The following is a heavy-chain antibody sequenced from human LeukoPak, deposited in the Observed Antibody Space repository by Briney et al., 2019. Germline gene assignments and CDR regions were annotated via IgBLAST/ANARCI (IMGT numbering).Heavy chain of an antibody. CDR1: GYTFTSYY. CDR2: INPSGGST. CDR3: ARSGSNYVDLY. Sequence: GSVKVSCKASGYTFTSYYMHWVRQAPGQGLEWMGIINPSGGSTSYAQKFQGRVTMTRDTSTSTVYMELSSLRSEDTAVYYCARSGSNYVDLYWGQGTLVTVSS. J-gene: IGHJ4*02. V-gene: IGHV1-46*01. D-gene: IGHD4-11*01.